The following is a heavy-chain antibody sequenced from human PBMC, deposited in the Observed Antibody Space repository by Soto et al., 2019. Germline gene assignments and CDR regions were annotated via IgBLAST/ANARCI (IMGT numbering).Heavy chain of an antibody. CDR1: GFTFSSYA. J-gene: IGHJ3*02. CDR3: AKDKRENYDILTGYWFPAFDI. Sequence: GVSLRLSCAASGFTFSSYAMSWVRQAPGKGLEWVSAISGSGGSTYYADSVKGRFTISRDNSKNTLYLQMNSLRAEDTAVYYCAKDKRENYDILTGYWFPAFDIWGQGTMVTVSS. D-gene: IGHD3-9*01. V-gene: IGHV3-23*01. CDR2: ISGSGGST.